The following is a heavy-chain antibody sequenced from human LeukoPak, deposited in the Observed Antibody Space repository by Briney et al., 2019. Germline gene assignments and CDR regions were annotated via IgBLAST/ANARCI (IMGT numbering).Heavy chain of an antibody. J-gene: IGHJ6*03. Sequence: KTSETLSLTCAVYGGSFSGYYWSWIRQPPGKGLEWIGEINHSGSTNYNPSLKSRVTISVDTSKNQFSLKLSSVTAADTALYYCARGDCSSTICYSPMDVWGKGTTVTVSS. CDR3: ARGDCSSTICYSPMDV. V-gene: IGHV4-34*01. CDR2: INHSGST. CDR1: GGSFSGYY. D-gene: IGHD2-2*01.